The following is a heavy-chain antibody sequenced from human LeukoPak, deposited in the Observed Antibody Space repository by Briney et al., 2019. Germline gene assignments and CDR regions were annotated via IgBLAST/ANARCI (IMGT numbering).Heavy chain of an antibody. J-gene: IGHJ5*02. CDR1: GFTFSSYW. Sequence: PGGSLRLSCAASGFTFSSYWMHWVRQAPGKGLVWVSRINSDGSSTSYADPVKGRFTISRDNAKNTLYLQMNSLRAEDTAVYYCARSQTIAVADWFDPWGQGTLVTGSS. CDR2: INSDGSST. D-gene: IGHD6-19*01. CDR3: ARSQTIAVADWFDP. V-gene: IGHV3-74*01.